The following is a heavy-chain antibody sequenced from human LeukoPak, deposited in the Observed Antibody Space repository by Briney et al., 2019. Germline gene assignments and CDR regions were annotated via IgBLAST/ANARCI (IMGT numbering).Heavy chain of an antibody. CDR1: GCIFTSYG. Sequence: ASVKVSCKASGCIFTSYGVSWVRQAPGQGLEWMGWISTYSGNTNYAQRLQGRVTMTADTSASTAYMELRSLRSDDTAIYYCARAFSDYYDSSGQVTDIDYWGQGTLVTVSS. CDR3: ARAFSDYYDSSGQVTDIDY. D-gene: IGHD3-22*01. V-gene: IGHV1-18*01. CDR2: ISTYSGNT. J-gene: IGHJ4*02.